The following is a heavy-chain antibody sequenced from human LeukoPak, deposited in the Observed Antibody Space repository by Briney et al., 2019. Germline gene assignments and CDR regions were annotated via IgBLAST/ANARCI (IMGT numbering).Heavy chain of an antibody. CDR3: ARVKVDTAMVLDY. D-gene: IGHD5-18*01. CDR1: GFTFSSYS. CDR2: ISSSSSYI. Sequence: GGSLRLSCAASGFTFSSYSMNWVRQAPGKGLEWVSSISSSSSYIYYADSVKGRFTISRDNAKNSLYLQMNSLRAEDTAVYYCARVKVDTAMVLDYWGQGTLVTVSS. V-gene: IGHV3-21*04. J-gene: IGHJ4*02.